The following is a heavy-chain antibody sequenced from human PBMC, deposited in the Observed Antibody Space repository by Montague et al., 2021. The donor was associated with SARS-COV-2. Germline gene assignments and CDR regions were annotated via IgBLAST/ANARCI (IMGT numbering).Heavy chain of an antibody. CDR2: IYYSGTT. J-gene: IGHJ3*02. D-gene: IGHD3-10*01. Sequence: SETLSLTCTVSGGSITRNYYWCCIRQPPGKGLEWVGNIYYSGTTFINPSLESRVTISVDASKNQFSLNLTSVTAADTAVYYCARPLVRGGPKAFDIWGQGALVIVSS. CDR3: ARPLVRGGPKAFDI. CDR1: GGSITRNYY. V-gene: IGHV4-39*01.